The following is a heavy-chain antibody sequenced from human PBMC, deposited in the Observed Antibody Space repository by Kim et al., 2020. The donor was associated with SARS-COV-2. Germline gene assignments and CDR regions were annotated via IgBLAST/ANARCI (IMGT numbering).Heavy chain of an antibody. CDR3: ARDDAGDYYGSGNQGRYYYYYGMDV. V-gene: IGHV3-7*03. D-gene: IGHD3-10*01. Sequence: GGSLRLSCAASGFTFSSYWMSWVRQAPGKGLEWVANIKQDGSEKYYVDSVKGRFTISRDNAKNSLYLQMNSLRAEDTAVYYCARDDAGDYYGSGNQGRYYYYYGMDVWGQGTTVTVSS. CDR1: GFTFSSYW. J-gene: IGHJ6*02. CDR2: IKQDGSEK.